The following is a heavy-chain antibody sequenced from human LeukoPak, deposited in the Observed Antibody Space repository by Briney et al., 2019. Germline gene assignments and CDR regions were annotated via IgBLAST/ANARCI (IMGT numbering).Heavy chain of an antibody. V-gene: IGHV3-48*01. CDR2: ISSSSSNI. CDR3: AKVGTGNPWDY. D-gene: IGHD1-1*01. Sequence: GGSLRLSCAASGFTFSTYSMNWVRQAPGKGLEWVSYISSSSSNIYYADSVKGRFTISRDNSKNTLYLQMNSLRAEDTAVYYCAKVGTGNPWDYWGQGTLVTVSS. CDR1: GFTFSTYS. J-gene: IGHJ4*02.